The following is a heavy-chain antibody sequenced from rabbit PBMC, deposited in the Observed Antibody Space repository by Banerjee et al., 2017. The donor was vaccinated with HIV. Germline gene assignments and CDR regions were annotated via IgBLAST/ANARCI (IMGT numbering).Heavy chain of an antibody. CDR1: GFSFSGSYW. Sequence: QEQLEESGGDLVKPEGSLTLTCTASGFSFSGSYWICWVRQAPGKGLEWIACIGTGDGSIYYASWAKGRFTISKTSSTTVTLQMTSLTVADTATYFCARDRPNNDGYAGDGDVHRYFDLWGQGTLVTVS. CDR3: ARDRPNNDGYAGDGDVHRYFDL. D-gene: IGHD4-2*01. J-gene: IGHJ4*01. V-gene: IGHV1S45*01. CDR2: IGTGDGSI.